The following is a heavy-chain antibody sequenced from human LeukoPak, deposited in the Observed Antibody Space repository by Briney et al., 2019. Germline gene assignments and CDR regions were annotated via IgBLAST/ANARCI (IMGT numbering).Heavy chain of an antibody. CDR3: ARYGFSSSWQGGWHAFDI. CDR2: INPTVGDT. D-gene: IGHD6-13*01. Sequence: ASVKVSCKASGYTLTSYYMHWVRQAPGQGLEWMGIINPTVGDTIYAQKFQGRVIMTRDMSTSTVYMELSSLRSDDTAVYYCARYGFSSSWQGGWHAFDIWGQGTMVTVSS. CDR1: GYTLTSYY. J-gene: IGHJ3*02. V-gene: IGHV1-46*01.